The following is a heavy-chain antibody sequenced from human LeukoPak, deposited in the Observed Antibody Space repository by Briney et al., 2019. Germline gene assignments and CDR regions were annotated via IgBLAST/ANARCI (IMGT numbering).Heavy chain of an antibody. CDR2: VNPTAGSR. V-gene: IGHV1-46*03. Sequence: GASVKVPCRASGHTFTDYYLHWVRQAPGQGRQWMGMVNPTAGSRAYAQDFQDRVTMTRDTSTSTVYMELYSLRSEDTAMYYCARDLTNWGQGTLVTFSS. J-gene: IGHJ4*02. CDR3: ARDLTN. CDR1: GHTFTDYY.